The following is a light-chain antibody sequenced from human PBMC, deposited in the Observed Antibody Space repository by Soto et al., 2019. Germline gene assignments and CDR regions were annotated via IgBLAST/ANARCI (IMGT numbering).Light chain of an antibody. CDR1: QDIRND. V-gene: IGKV1-6*01. Sequence: AIGMTQSPSSLSASVGDRVTITCRASQDIRNDLHGYQQKLGRAPNLLIYSSSTLQSGVPSRFNGSRSGTDFTLSISSLQPEDFATYYCLQDYTFPWTFGQGTNVEVK. CDR2: SSS. CDR3: LQDYTFPWT. J-gene: IGKJ1*01.